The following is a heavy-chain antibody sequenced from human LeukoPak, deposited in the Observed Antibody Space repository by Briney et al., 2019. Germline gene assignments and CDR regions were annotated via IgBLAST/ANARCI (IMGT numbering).Heavy chain of an antibody. J-gene: IGHJ4*02. D-gene: IGHD1-1*01. CDR2: ISYEGSNK. V-gene: IGHV3-30-3*01. CDR1: GFTSRDYA. Sequence: GRSLRLSCAASGFTSRDYAMHWVRQAPGQGLDWVALISYEGSNKYYADSVKGRFTISRDNSKNTLYLEVNSLRAEDTAVYFCAKVSADNRHAVGFFFDFWGQGALVTVSS. CDR3: AKVSADNRHAVGFFFDF.